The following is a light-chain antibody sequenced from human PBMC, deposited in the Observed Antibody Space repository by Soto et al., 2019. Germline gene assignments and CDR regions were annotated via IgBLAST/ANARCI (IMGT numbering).Light chain of an antibody. CDR1: SSNIGHKL. CDR3: AAWDDSLAGVL. V-gene: IGLV1-44*01. J-gene: IGLJ3*02. Sequence: QSVLTQPPSTSGTPGQRVTISCFGSSSNIGHKLVSWYQQLPGTAPKLLIHDNDQRPSGVPERFSASKSGTSASLAVSGLQSDDEADYYCAAWDDSLAGVLFGGGTKLTVL. CDR2: DND.